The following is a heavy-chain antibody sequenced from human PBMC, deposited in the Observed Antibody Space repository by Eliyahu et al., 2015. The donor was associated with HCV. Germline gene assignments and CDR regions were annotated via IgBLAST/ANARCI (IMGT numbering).Heavy chain of an antibody. CDR3: TTDPRH. CDR2: IKSKDDGETI. Sequence: DVQLVESGGGLVKPGGSLRLSCVVSGFDFSGAWMSWVRQAPGKGLGWISRIKSKDDGETIDYVAPVKGRFIISRDDSRNTVYLQMNSLKTEDTGVYYCTTDPRHWGQGTLVTVS. J-gene: IGHJ4*02. V-gene: IGHV3-15*01. CDR1: GFDFSGAW.